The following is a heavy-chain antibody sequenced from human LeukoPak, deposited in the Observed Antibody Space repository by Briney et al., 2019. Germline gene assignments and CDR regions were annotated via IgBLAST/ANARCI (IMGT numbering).Heavy chain of an antibody. J-gene: IGHJ4*02. Sequence: GGSLSLSCAASGFTFPNYAMTWVRQSTGKGLEWVSSISDTYSDTLYTDPEKGRFTISRDNSKNTVYLQLNNLRAEDTAVYFCVRHDTFIPFWGQGTLVTVSS. CDR1: GFTFPNYA. D-gene: IGHD3-16*02. CDR3: VRHDTFIPF. CDR2: ISDTYSDT. V-gene: IGHV3-23*01.